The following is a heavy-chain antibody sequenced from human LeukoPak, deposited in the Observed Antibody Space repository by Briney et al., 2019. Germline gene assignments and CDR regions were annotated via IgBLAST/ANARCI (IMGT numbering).Heavy chain of an antibody. CDR3: ARVYQPQYYSYYMDV. CDR2: IYYSGST. D-gene: IGHD2-2*01. J-gene: IGHJ6*03. V-gene: IGHV4-61*05. CDR1: GGSISSSSYY. Sequence: SETLSLTCTVSGGSISSSSYYWGWIRQPPGKGLEWIGYIYYSGSTDYNPSLKSRVTISVDTSKNQFSLKLRSVTTADTAVYYCARVYQPQYYSYYMDVWGKGTTVTVSS.